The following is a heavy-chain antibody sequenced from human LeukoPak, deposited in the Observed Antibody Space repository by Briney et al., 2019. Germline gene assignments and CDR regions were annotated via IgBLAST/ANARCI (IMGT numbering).Heavy chain of an antibody. J-gene: IGHJ3*02. CDR1: GYTFNSYD. D-gene: IGHD4-17*01. CDR2: MNPNCCNR. V-gene: IGHV1-8*01. Sequence: SVTVPCMACGYTFNSYDINWVRQAPGQGLEWMGWMNPNCCNREYAQKFQGRVTINGDTSISTEYMDLSGLRCDDSGVCYFSRSVTTDALDIGGQGTMVTVPS. CDR3: SRSVTTDALDI.